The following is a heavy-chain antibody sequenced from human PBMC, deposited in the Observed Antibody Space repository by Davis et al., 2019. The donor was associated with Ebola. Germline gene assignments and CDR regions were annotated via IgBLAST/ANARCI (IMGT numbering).Heavy chain of an antibody. J-gene: IGHJ6*02. CDR1: GFTFSSYS. Sequence: GESLKISCAASGFTFSSYSMNWVRQAPGKGLEWVSYISSSSSTIYYADSVKGRFTISRDNAKNSLYLQMNSLRDEDTAVYYCARDSCSGGTCYFYYYGMDVWGQGTTVTVSS. CDR3: ARDSCSGGTCYFYYYGMDV. D-gene: IGHD2-15*01. CDR2: ISSSSSTI. V-gene: IGHV3-48*02.